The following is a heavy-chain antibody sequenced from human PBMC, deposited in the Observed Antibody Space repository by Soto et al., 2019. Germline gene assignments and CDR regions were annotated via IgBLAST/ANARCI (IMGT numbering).Heavy chain of an antibody. D-gene: IGHD6-13*01. V-gene: IGHV3-23*01. J-gene: IGHJ5*02. CDR1: GFTFRDHS. CDR2: ISGSGFSI. CDR3: ARHSLAAGSGAWFDA. Sequence: EVKLLESGRGLVQPGGSLRLSCAASGFTFRDHSMTWVRQPPGKGLEWVASISGSGFSIYYADSVKGRFTISRDNSENTVSLQMDSLRGEDTAMYYCARHSLAAGSGAWFDAWGQGTLVAVAS.